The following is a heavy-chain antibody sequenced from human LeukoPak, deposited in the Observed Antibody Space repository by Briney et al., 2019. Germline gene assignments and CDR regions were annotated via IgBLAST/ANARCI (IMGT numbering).Heavy chain of an antibody. D-gene: IGHD5-12*01. J-gene: IGHJ3*02. CDR3: ARSCRILDIVATIRARLGGNGFDI. CDR1: GDSIRSTSYY. CDR2: IYHSGST. V-gene: IGHV4-39*07. Sequence: SETLSLACTVSGDSIRSTSYYWGWIRQPPGKGLEWIGSIYHSGSTYYNPSLKSRVTIAVETSKNQFSLKLSSVTAADKAVYYCARSCRILDIVATIRARLGGNGFDIWGQGTMVTVSS.